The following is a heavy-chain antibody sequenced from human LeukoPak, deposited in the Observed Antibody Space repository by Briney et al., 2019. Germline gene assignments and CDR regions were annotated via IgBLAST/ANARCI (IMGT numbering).Heavy chain of an antibody. D-gene: IGHD7-27*01. CDR1: GFTFDDYA. J-gene: IGHJ3*02. CDR2: ISWNSGSI. V-gene: IGHV3-9*01. CDR3: AKDFAPGSDAFDI. Sequence: GGSLRLSCAASGFTFDDYAMHWVRQAPGKGLEWVSGISWNSGSIGYADSVKGRFTISRDNAKNSPYLQMNSLRAEDTALYYCAKDFAPGSDAFDIWGQGTMVTVSS.